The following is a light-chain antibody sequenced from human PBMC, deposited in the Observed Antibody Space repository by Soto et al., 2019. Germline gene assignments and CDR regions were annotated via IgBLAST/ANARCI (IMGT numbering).Light chain of an antibody. CDR2: GAS. Sequence: EIVLTQSPGTLSLSPGERGTLSCRASQSLSNNYLAWYQQKPGQAPRLLIYGASSRATGIPDRFSGSGSGTDFTLTISRLEPEDFEVYYCQQYVSIPFTFGQGTRLEIK. CDR1: QSLSNNY. J-gene: IGKJ5*01. V-gene: IGKV3-20*01. CDR3: QQYVSIPFT.